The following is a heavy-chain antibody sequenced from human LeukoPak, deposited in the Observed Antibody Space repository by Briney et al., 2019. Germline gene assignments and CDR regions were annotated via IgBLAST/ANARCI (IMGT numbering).Heavy chain of an antibody. D-gene: IGHD2-21*02. CDR3: ARLPTPIQRWGLLVVVTASPTGDAFDI. V-gene: IGHV4-39*01. Sequence: SETLSLTCTVSGGSISSSSYYWGWIRQPPGKGLEWIGSIYYSGSTYYNPSLKSRVTISVDTSKNQFSLKLSSVTAADTAVYYCARLPTPIQRWGLLVVVTASPTGDAFDIWGQGTMVTVSS. J-gene: IGHJ3*02. CDR2: IYYSGST. CDR1: GGSISSSSYY.